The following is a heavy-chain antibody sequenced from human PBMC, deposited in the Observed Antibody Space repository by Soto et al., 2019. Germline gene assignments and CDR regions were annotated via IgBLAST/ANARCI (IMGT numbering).Heavy chain of an antibody. CDR1: GFTVSSNY. V-gene: IGHV3-66*01. J-gene: IGHJ3*02. CDR3: ARALLPHDAFDI. CDR2: IYSGGST. Sequence: GGSLRLSCAASGFTVSSNYMSWVRQAPGKGLEWVSVIYSGGSTYYADSVKGRFTISRDNSKSTLYLQMSSLRAEDTAVYYCARALLPHDAFDIRGEGTMXTVSS.